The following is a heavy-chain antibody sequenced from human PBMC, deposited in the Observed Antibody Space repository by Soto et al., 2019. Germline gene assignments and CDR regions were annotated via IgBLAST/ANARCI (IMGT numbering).Heavy chain of an antibody. CDR3: ARPRDGHKGKNYYGMDV. CDR1: GYSFTSYW. Sequence: PGESLKISCQGSGYSFTSYWIGWVRQMPGKGLEWMGIIYPGDSDTSYGPSFQGQVTISADKSISTAYLQWSSLKASDTAMYYCARPRDGHKGKNYYGMDVWGQGTTVTV. CDR2: IYPGDSDT. V-gene: IGHV5-51*01. J-gene: IGHJ6*02.